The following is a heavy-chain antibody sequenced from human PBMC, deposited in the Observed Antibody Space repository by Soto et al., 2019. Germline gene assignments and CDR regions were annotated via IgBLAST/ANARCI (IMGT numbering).Heavy chain of an antibody. J-gene: IGHJ6*02. Sequence: SETLSLTCTVSGGSISSGGYYWSWIRQHPGKGLEWIGYIYYSGSTYYNPSLKSRVTISVDTSKNQFSLKLSSVTAADTAVYYCARDLVLAAAGFDYYYGMDVWGQGTTVTVSS. D-gene: IGHD6-13*01. V-gene: IGHV4-31*03. CDR1: GGSISSGGYY. CDR2: IYYSGST. CDR3: ARDLVLAAAGFDYYYGMDV.